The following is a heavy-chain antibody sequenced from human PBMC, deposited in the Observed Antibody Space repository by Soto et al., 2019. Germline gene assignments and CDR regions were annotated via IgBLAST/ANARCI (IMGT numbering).Heavy chain of an antibody. Sequence: SETLSLTCAVYGGSFSGYYWSWIRLPPGKGLEWIGEINHSGSTNYNPYLKSRVTISVDTSKNQFSLKLSSVTAADTAVYYCARDRPVVLWFGEPMVPFDSWGQGTLATVAS. CDR2: INHSGST. CDR3: ARDRPVVLWFGEPMVPFDS. J-gene: IGHJ5*01. D-gene: IGHD3-10*01. V-gene: IGHV4-34*01. CDR1: GGSFSGYY.